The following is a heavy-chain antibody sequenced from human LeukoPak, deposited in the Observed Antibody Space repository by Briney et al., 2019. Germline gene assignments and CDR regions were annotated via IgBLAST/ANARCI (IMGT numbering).Heavy chain of an antibody. CDR2: INWNSDSI. V-gene: IGHV3-9*01. CDR1: GFTFDDYA. Sequence: GGSLRLSCAVSGFTFDDYAMHWVRQVPGKGLEWVSGINWNSDSIGYADSVKGRFTTSRDNAKNSLYLQMNSLRAEDTAFYYCAINGGGDSGYGNFDYWGQGTLVTVSS. D-gene: IGHD5-12*01. J-gene: IGHJ4*02. CDR3: AINGGGDSGYGNFDY.